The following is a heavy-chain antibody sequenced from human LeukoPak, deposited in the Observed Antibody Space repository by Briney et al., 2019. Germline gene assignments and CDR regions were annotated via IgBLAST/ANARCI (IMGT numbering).Heavy chain of an antibody. J-gene: IGHJ6*02. V-gene: IGHV3-30*04. CDR3: ASQWFCGSLTCKDYYYKGMDV. D-gene: IGHD2-2*01. CDR1: GFTFRTYA. CDR2: ISYDGSDT. Sequence: GRSLRLSCAASGFTFRTYAIHWVRQTPGKGLEWVALISYDGSDTYYADSVKGRFTISRDNARNTLYLQMNSLSPEDTAAYYCASQWFCGSLTCKDYYYKGMDVWGRGTTVIVSS.